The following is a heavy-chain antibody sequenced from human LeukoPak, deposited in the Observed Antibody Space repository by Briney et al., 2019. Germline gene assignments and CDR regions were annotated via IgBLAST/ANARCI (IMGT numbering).Heavy chain of an antibody. CDR2: MNPNSGNT. V-gene: IGHV1-8*01. J-gene: IGHJ3*02. CDR3: ASHVAYCGGDCYSAHDAFDI. CDR1: GYTFTSYD. D-gene: IGHD2-21*02. Sequence: ASVKVSCKASGYTFTSYDINWVRQATGQGLEWMGWMNPNSGNTGYAQKFQGRVTMTRNTPISTAYMELSSLRSEDTAVYYCASHVAYCGGDCYSAHDAFDIWGQGTMVTVSS.